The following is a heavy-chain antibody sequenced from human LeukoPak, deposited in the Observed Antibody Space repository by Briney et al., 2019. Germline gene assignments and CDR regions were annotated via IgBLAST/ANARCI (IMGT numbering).Heavy chain of an antibody. V-gene: IGHV4-59*01. CDR3: ARGQDDRSGTFDY. CDR2: IYYNGNT. J-gene: IGHJ4*02. CDR1: DGSINSYY. D-gene: IGHD3-22*01. Sequence: SETLSLTCSVSDGSINSYYWNWIRRPPGKGLEWIGYIYYNGNTNYSPSLKSRVTTSVDTSRTQFSLRLSSVTAADTAVYYCARGQDDRSGTFDYWGQGILVTVSS.